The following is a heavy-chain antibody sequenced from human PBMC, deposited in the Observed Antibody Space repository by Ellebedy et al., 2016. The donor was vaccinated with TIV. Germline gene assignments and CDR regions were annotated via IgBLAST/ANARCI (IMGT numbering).Heavy chain of an antibody. CDR3: ARVGMATSYGMDV. D-gene: IGHD5-24*01. Sequence: AASVKVSCKASGGRFSYDDFSWVRQAPGQGLEWIGGIIFTSGIRRYAESFQGRVTITADESTNTVYMEMSSLRSGDTAVYYCARVGMATSYGMDVWGQGTTVTVSS. V-gene: IGHV1-69*13. CDR1: GGRFSYDD. J-gene: IGHJ6*02. CDR2: IIFTSGIR.